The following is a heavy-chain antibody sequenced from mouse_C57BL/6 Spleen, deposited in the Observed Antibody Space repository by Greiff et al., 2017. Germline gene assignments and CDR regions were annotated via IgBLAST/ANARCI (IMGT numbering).Heavy chain of an antibody. Sequence: QVQLQQSGAELVKPGASVKLSCKASGYTFTSYWMHWVKQRPGQGLEWIGMIHPNSGSTNYNEKFKSKATLTVDKSSSTAYMQLSSLTSEDSAVYYCARPLADYAMDYWGQGTSVTVSS. CDR3: ARPLADYAMDY. CDR2: IHPNSGST. V-gene: IGHV1-64*01. CDR1: GYTFTSYW. J-gene: IGHJ4*01.